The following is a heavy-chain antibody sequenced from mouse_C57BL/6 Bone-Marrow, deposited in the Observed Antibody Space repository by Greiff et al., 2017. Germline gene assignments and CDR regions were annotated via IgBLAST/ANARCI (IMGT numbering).Heavy chain of an antibody. D-gene: IGHD2-3*01. J-gene: IGHJ2*01. V-gene: IGHV7-3*01. Sequence: EVKLVESGGGLVQPGGSLSLSCAASGFTFTDYYMSWVRQPPGKALEWLGFIRNKANGYTTEYSASVKGRFTISRDNSQSILYLQMNALSAEDSATYYCARYTPDGYYPYWGQGTTLTVSS. CDR2: IRNKANGYTT. CDR1: GFTFTDYY. CDR3: ARYTPDGYYPY.